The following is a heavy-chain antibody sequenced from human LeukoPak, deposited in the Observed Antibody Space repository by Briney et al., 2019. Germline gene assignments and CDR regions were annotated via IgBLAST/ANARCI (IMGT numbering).Heavy chain of an antibody. Sequence: GGSLRLSCAASGFKFGSFSMGWVRQAPGKGLEWLSYISSTSTAIYYADSLKGRFTISRDNAKNSLYLQMNSLRAEDTAVYYCARAIASYGDSAYWGQGTLVTVSS. J-gene: IGHJ4*02. CDR3: ARAIASYGDSAY. CDR2: ISSTSTAI. D-gene: IGHD5-18*01. V-gene: IGHV3-48*04. CDR1: GFKFGSFS.